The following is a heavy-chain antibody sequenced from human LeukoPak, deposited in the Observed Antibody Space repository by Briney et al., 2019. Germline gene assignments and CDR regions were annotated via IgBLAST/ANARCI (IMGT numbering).Heavy chain of an antibody. V-gene: IGHV1-69*13. CDR1: GGTFSSYA. J-gene: IGHJ4*02. D-gene: IGHD2-15*01. CDR3: ARAQATRYYFDY. CDR2: IIPIFGTA. Sequence: SVKVSCKASGGTFSSYAISWVRQAPGQGLEWMGGIIPIFGTANYAQKFQGRVTITADESTSTVYMELSSLRSEDTAVYYCARAQATRYYFDYWGQGTLVTVSS.